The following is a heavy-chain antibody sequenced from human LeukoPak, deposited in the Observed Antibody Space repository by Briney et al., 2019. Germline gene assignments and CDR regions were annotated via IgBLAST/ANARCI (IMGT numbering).Heavy chain of an antibody. CDR3: ARALNNWYFDL. V-gene: IGHV4-59*01. J-gene: IGHJ2*01. Sequence: SETLSLTCTVSGXSISSYYWSWIRQPPGKGREWIGYIYYSGSTNYNPSLKSRITISVDTSKNQFSLKLSSVTAADTAVYYCARALNNWYFDLWGRGTLVTVSS. CDR1: GXSISSYY. CDR2: IYYSGST.